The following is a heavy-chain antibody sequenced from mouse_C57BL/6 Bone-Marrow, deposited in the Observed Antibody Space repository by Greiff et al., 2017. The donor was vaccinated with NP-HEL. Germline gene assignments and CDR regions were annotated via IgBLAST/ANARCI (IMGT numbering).Heavy chain of an antibody. Sequence: VKLQESGAELARPGASVKLSCKASGYTFTSYGISWVKQRTGQGLEWIGEIYPRSGNTYYNEKFKGKATLTADKSSSTAYMELRSLTSEDSAVYFCARCRGGAMDYWGQGTSVTVSS. V-gene: IGHV1-81*01. CDR1: GYTFTSYG. CDR3: ARCRGGAMDY. CDR2: IYPRSGNT. J-gene: IGHJ4*01.